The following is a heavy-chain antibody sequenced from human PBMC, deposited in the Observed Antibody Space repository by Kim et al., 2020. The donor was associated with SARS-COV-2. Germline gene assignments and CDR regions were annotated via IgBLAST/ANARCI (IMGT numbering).Heavy chain of an antibody. V-gene: IGHV4-59*01. J-gene: IGHJ3*02. CDR3: ARDRYYDSSGWGFDI. D-gene: IGHD3-22*01. CDR1: GGSISSYY. Sequence: SETLSLICTVSGGSISSYYWSWIRQPPGKGLEWIGYIYYSGSTNYNPSLKSRVTISVDTSKNQFSLKLSSVTAADTAVYYCARDRYYDSSGWGFDIWGQG. CDR2: IYYSGST.